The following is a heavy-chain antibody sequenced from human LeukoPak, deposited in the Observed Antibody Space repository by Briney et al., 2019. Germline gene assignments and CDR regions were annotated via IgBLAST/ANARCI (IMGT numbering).Heavy chain of an antibody. D-gene: IGHD4-17*01. CDR1: GFTVSSDY. CDR3: ARLPATVTTKGYYYYYMDV. J-gene: IGHJ6*03. V-gene: IGHV3-53*01. CDR2: IYSGGST. Sequence: PGGSLRLSCAVSGFTVSSDYMSWVRQAPGKGLEWVSVIYSGGSTYYADSVKGRFTISRDNSKNTLYLQMNSLRAEDTAVYYCARLPATVTTKGYYYYYMDVWGKGTTVTVSS.